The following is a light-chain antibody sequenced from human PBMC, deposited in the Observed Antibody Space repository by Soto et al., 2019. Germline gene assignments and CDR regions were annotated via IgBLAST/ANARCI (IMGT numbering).Light chain of an antibody. J-gene: IGKJ5*01. Sequence: EILMTQSPATLSVSPGERATLSCRATQTGNNKVFWYQHKPGQAPRLLIYGASTRATGIPARFSGSGSGTEFTLSISSLQSEDFAVYYCQQYNSWPPITFGQGTRLEI. CDR1: QTGNNK. V-gene: IGKV3-15*01. CDR2: GAS. CDR3: QQYNSWPPIT.